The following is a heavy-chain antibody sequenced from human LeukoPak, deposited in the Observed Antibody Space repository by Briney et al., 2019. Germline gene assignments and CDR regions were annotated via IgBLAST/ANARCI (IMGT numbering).Heavy chain of an antibody. CDR1: GFNFDQYA. D-gene: IGHD7-27*01. V-gene: IGHV3-9*01. Sequence: GRSLRLSCAASGFNFDQYAMFWVRQAPGKGLEWVTGITWNSGTIAYADSVKGRFTISRDNAKSSLYLQMNSLRTEDTALYYCVRSVGSDWGHFDFWGQGTLVTVSS. CDR2: ITWNSGTI. J-gene: IGHJ4*02. CDR3: VRSVGSDWGHFDF.